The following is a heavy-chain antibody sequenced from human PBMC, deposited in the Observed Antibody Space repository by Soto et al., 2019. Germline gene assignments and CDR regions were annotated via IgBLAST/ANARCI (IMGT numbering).Heavy chain of an antibody. CDR1: GFTVSSNY. J-gene: IGHJ4*02. CDR3: ARVTVTTPYYFDY. V-gene: IGHV3-66*01. Sequence: GGSLRLSCAASGFTVSSNYMSWVRQAPGKGLEWVSVIYSGGSTYYADSVKGRFTISRDNSKNTLYLQMNSLRAEDTAVYYCARVTVTTPYYFDYWGQGTLVTVSS. D-gene: IGHD4-17*01. CDR2: IYSGGST.